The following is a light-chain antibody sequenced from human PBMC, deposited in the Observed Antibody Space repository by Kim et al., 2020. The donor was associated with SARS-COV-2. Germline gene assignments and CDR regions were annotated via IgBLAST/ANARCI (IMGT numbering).Light chain of an antibody. Sequence: SPGERATVSCRASQPVTTYLAWYQQKPGQAPRLLIYDTSNRASGTPARFSGSGSGTDFTLTISSLEPEDFAVYYCQQRDDWPPVYTFGQGTKLEI. CDR1: QPVTTY. CDR3: QQRDDWPPVYT. V-gene: IGKV3-11*01. J-gene: IGKJ2*01. CDR2: DTS.